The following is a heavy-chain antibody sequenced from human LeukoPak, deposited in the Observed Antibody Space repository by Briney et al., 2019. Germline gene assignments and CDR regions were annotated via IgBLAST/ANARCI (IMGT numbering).Heavy chain of an antibody. Sequence: GASVKVSCKASGYTFTGYYMHWVRQAPGQGLEWMGWINPNSGGTNYAQKFQGRVTMTRGTSISTAYMELSRLRSDDTAVYYRARDLVKTGNWFDPWGQGTLVTVSS. J-gene: IGHJ5*02. D-gene: IGHD2-2*01. V-gene: IGHV1-2*02. CDR1: GYTFTGYY. CDR3: ARDLVKTGNWFDP. CDR2: INPNSGGT.